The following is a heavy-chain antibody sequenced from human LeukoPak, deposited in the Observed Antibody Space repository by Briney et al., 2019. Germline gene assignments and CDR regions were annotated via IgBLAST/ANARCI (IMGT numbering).Heavy chain of an antibody. D-gene: IGHD3-10*01. J-gene: IGHJ5*02. V-gene: IGHV1-2*02. CDR3: ARGGSGSYFSWLDP. Sequence: GASVKVSCKASGYTFTGYYIHWVRQAPGQGLECMGWINPNSGGTNYAQKFQGRVTMTRDTSFSTAYMELSRLRSDDTAVYYCARGGSGSYFSWLDPWGQGTLVTVSS. CDR2: INPNSGGT. CDR1: GYTFTGYY.